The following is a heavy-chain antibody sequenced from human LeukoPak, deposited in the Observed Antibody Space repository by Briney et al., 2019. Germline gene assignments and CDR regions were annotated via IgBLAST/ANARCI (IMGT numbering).Heavy chain of an antibody. CDR3: AKARHDYGDL. J-gene: IGHJ5*02. D-gene: IGHD4-17*01. CDR1: GFTFSGYA. Sequence: GGSLRLACAASGFTFSGYAMSWVRQAPGKGLEWVSAISGSGGSTYYADSVKGRFTISRDNSKNTLYLQMNSLRAEDTAVYYCAKARHDYGDLWGQGTLATVSS. V-gene: IGHV3-23*01. CDR2: ISGSGGST.